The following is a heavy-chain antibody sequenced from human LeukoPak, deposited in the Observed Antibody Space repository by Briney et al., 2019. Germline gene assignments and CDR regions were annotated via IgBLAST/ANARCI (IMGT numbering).Heavy chain of an antibody. J-gene: IGHJ4*02. Sequence: PGGSLRLSCAASGFTVSSSYMTWVRQAPGKGLEWVSVTYGDDGTYYADSVKGRFVVSRDISKNTLYLQMNSLRAEDTALYYCAKSHSAGIAYWGQGTLVTVSS. D-gene: IGHD6-13*01. CDR1: GFTVSSSY. V-gene: IGHV3-66*01. CDR3: AKSHSAGIAY. CDR2: TYGDDGT.